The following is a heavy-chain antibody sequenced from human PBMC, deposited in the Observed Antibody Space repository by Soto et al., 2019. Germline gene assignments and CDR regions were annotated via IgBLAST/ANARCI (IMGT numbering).Heavy chain of an antibody. CDR2: INAHSGGT. D-gene: IGHD6-6*01. J-gene: IGHJ5*02. CDR1: GFSFTGYY. Sequence: ASVKVSCKASGFSFTGYYIHWPRQAPGQGLEWMGWINAHSGGTEYAQKFQGRVTLTRDTSIATAYLTLTSLTSDDTALYYCAKDLTRQLAYWLDPWGQGTQVTVSS. V-gene: IGHV1-2*02. CDR3: AKDLTRQLAYWLDP.